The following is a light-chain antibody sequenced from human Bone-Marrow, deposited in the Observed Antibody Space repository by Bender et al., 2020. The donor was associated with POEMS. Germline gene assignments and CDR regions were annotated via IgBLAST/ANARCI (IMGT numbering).Light chain of an antibody. J-gene: IGLJ3*02. CDR3: AAWDDSLNGPV. CDR2: SDN. CDR1: SSNIGSDT. Sequence: QSVLTQPPSASGTTGQRVTISCSGSSSNIGSDTVNWYRQLPGTAPQLLIYSDNQRPSGVPDRFSASKSGTSASLAISGLQSEDEAEYYCAAWDDSLNGPVFGGGTQLTVL. V-gene: IGLV1-44*01.